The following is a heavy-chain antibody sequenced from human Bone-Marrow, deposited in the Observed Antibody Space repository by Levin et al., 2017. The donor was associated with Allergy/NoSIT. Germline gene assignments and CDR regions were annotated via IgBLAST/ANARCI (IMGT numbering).Heavy chain of an antibody. CDR1: GFTFSAHY. J-gene: IGHJ4*02. CDR2: ISNSGNSI. CDR3: ARVGDYGLDY. D-gene: IGHD4-17*01. Sequence: AGGSLRLSCAASGFTFSAHYMSWIRQAPGKGLEWVSYISNSGNSIYYADSVKGRFTVSRDNAKKSLYLQMNSLRAEDTAVYYCARVGDYGLDYWGQGTLVTVSS. V-gene: IGHV3-11*01.